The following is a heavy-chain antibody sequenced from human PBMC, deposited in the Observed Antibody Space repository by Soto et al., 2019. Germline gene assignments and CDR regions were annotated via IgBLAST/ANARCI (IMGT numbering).Heavy chain of an antibody. CDR2: ISGSGGST. CDR1: GFTFSSYA. Sequence: GGSLRLSCAASGFTFSSYAMSWVRQAPGKGLEWVSAISGSGGSTYYADSVKGRLTISRDNSKNTLYLQMNSLRAEDTAVYYCAKDPYDILTGSPDVAFDIWGQGTMVTVSS. V-gene: IGHV3-23*01. D-gene: IGHD3-9*01. J-gene: IGHJ3*02. CDR3: AKDPYDILTGSPDVAFDI.